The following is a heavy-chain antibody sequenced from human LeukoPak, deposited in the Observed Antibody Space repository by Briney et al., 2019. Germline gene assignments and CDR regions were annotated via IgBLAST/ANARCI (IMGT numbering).Heavy chain of an antibody. J-gene: IGHJ4*02. V-gene: IGHV3-33*01. CDR2: IWHDGTNI. CDR1: GLILSSYG. CDR3: ARDAGGAFGNYVNYFDY. D-gene: IGHD4-11*01. Sequence: GTSLRLSCAASGLILSSYGIHWVRQAPGKGLEWVAVIWHDGTNIHYGDSVKGRFSISRDNSKNTVYLQMDSLRAEDTAVYYCARDAGGAFGNYVNYFDYWGQGTLVTVSS.